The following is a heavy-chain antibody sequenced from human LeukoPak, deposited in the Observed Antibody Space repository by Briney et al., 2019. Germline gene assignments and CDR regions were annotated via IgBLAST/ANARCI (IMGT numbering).Heavy chain of an antibody. J-gene: IGHJ4*02. CDR3: ARESILAGPFDC. D-gene: IGHD2-21*01. V-gene: IGHV3-53*01. Sequence: GGTLRLSCAASGFTVSSNFMSWVRHAPGGGVGRVSVIYRGGSAYYADSVTGRFTISRDNSKNTLYLQMTSLRAEDTAVYYCARESILAGPFDCWGRGPLVTFPS. CDR2: IYRGGSA. CDR1: GFTVSSNF.